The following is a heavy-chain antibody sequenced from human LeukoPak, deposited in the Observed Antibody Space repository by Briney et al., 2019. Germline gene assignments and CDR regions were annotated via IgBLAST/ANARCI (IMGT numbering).Heavy chain of an antibody. Sequence: GESLKISCKGSGYSFTNYWIGWVRQMPGKGLEWMGTIYPGDSDTKYSPSFQGQVTISADKSISIAYLQWSSLKAPDTAMYYCARRIAAAGSIGTRYFDYWGQGTLVTVSS. CDR3: ARRIAAAGSIGTRYFDY. CDR2: IYPGDSDT. V-gene: IGHV5-51*01. J-gene: IGHJ4*02. D-gene: IGHD6-13*01. CDR1: GYSFTNYW.